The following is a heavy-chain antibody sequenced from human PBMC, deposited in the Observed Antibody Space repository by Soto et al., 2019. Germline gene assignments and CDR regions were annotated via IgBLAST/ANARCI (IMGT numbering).Heavy chain of an antibody. CDR1: GLTFRSYW. CDR2: INTDGSVA. CDR3: VRDMQVYRFDS. J-gene: IGHJ4*02. Sequence: EVQLVESGGGLVQPGESLRLSCAASGLTFRSYWMHWVRQAPGKGLVWVSRINTDGSVAMYVDSVKGRFTISRDNAKNTMYQHMNRQRAEDTPVYHCVRDMQVYRFDSWGQGTLVTVSS. D-gene: IGHD2-8*01. V-gene: IGHV3-74*03.